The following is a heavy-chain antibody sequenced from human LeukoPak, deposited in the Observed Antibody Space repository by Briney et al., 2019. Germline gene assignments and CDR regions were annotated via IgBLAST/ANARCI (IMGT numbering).Heavy chain of an antibody. CDR3: ARAPTVRGWYSSSWYVCLELDY. V-gene: IGHV1-18*01. CDR2: ISAYNGNT. Sequence: RASVKVSCKASGGSFSSYAISWVRQAPGQGLEWMGWISAYNGNTNYAQKLQGRVTMTTDTSTSTAYMELRSLRSDDTAVYYCARAPTVRGWYSSSWYVCLELDYWGQGTLVTVSS. D-gene: IGHD6-13*01. J-gene: IGHJ4*02. CDR1: GGSFSSYA.